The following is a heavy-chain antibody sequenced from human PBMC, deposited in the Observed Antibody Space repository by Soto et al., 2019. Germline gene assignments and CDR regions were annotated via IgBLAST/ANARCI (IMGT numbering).Heavy chain of an antibody. CDR3: ARHNIEGGYRYFDN. V-gene: IGHV4-39*01. CDR2: INYGGST. CDR1: GGSISSSRCH. J-gene: IGHJ4*01. Sequence: SEPLSLTGTVSGGSISSSRCHWGWIRQPPGKGLEWIANINYGGSTNYNPSLKSRVAISVDTSKNQFSLRLSSVTAADTAVYYCARHNIEGGYRYFDNWGHGTLVTVSS. D-gene: IGHD1-26*01.